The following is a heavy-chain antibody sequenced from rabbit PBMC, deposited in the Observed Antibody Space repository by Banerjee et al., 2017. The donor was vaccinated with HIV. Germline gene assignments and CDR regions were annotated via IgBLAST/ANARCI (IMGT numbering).Heavy chain of an antibody. D-gene: IGHD1-1*01. V-gene: IGHV1S45*01. J-gene: IGHJ4*01. Sequence: QEQLKESGGGLVQPGGSLKLSCKASGFDLTSHYYMCWVRQGPGKGLEWLGCISGDGGTTYYANWAKGRFTISKTSSTTVTLQATSLTAADTATYFCARDLSGVIGWNLNLWGPGTLVTVS. CDR3: ARDLSGVIGWNLNL. CDR1: GFDLTSHYY. CDR2: ISGDGGTT.